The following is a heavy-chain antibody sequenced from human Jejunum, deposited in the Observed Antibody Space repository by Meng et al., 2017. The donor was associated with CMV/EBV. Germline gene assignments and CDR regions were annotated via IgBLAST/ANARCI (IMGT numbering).Heavy chain of an antibody. D-gene: IGHD2-2*01. CDR3: ATALMPTLGAFDF. Sequence: GLTCRNAWMTWVRHTPGKGLEWVGRIKSKTDGGTTDYAAPVKGRFTMSREDSKNTLLLQMNSLKTEDTAVYYCATALMPTLGAFDFWGQGTMVTVSS. V-gene: IGHV3-15*01. CDR1: GLTCRNAW. J-gene: IGHJ3*01. CDR2: IKSKTDGGTT.